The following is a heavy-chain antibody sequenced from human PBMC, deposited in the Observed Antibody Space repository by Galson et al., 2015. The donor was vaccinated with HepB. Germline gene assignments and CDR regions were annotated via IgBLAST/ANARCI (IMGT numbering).Heavy chain of an antibody. J-gene: IGHJ4*02. D-gene: IGHD3-10*01. CDR1: GFTFSSYA. CDR3: AKSSTYYYGSGPDY. Sequence: SLRLSCAASGFTFSSYAMSWVRQAPGKGLEWVSAISGSGGSTYYADSVKGRFTISRDNSKNTLYLQMNSLRAEDTAVYYCAKSSTYYYGSGPDYWGQGTLVTVSS. V-gene: IGHV3-23*01. CDR2: ISGSGGST.